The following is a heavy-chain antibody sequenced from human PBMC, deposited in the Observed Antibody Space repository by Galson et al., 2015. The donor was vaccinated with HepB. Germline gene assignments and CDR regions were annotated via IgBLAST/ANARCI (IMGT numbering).Heavy chain of an antibody. V-gene: IGHV3-7*04. CDR3: ARGRVSLDF. D-gene: IGHD6-13*01. Sequence: SLRLSCAASGFAFSRYGMSWIRQAPGKGLECVANIKEDGSVKYYVDSVRSRFTISRDNAKNSLYLQVNSLTADDTAVYYCARGRVSLDFWGQGTLVTVSS. CDR2: IKEDGSVK. CDR1: GFAFSRYG. J-gene: IGHJ4*02.